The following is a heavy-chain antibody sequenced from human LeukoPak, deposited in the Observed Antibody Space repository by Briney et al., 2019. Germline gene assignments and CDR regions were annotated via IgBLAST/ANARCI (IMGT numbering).Heavy chain of an antibody. V-gene: IGHV4-39*01. D-gene: IGHD6-6*01. J-gene: IGHJ4*02. CDR1: GGSISSSSYY. CDR2: IYYSGST. CDR3: ARLGSISLDY. Sequence: SETLSLTCTVYGGSISSSSYYWGWIRQPPGKGLEWIGSIYYSGSTYYNPSLKSRVTISVDTSKNQFSLKLSSVTAADTAVYYCARLGSISLDYWGQGTLVTVSS.